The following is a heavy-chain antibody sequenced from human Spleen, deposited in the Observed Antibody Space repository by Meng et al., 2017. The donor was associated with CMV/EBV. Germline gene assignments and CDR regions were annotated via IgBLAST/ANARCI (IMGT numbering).Heavy chain of an antibody. J-gene: IGHJ4*02. D-gene: IGHD2-15*01. CDR1: GYTFTGHY. CDR2: INPSSGYT. CDR3: ARGSEDFVVEPPTVWSDF. Sequence: ASVKVSCKASGYTFTGHYIHWVRQAPGQGLEWMGWINPSSGYTNYAQKFQGRVTITKDMSLTTTYMDVSRLTSDDTAMYYCARGSEDFVVEPPTVWSDFWGQGTMVTVSS. V-gene: IGHV1-2*02.